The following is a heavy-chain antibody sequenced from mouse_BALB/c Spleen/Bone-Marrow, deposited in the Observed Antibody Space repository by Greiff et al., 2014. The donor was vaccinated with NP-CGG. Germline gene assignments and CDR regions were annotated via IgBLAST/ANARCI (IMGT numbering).Heavy chain of an antibody. Sequence: LEESGAELVRPGVSVKISCKGSGYTFTDYSIHWVRQSHAKSLEWIGVISTYYGDANYNRKFKGKATMTVDKSSSTAYMELARLTSEDSAIYYCARRGSMDYWGRGTSVTVSS. CDR2: ISTYYGDA. CDR3: ARRGSMDY. J-gene: IGHJ4*01. CDR1: GYTFTDYS. V-gene: IGHV1-67*01.